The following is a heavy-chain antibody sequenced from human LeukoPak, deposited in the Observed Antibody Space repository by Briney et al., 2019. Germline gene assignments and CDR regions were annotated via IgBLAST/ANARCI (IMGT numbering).Heavy chain of an antibody. Sequence: GGSLRLSCAASGFTFSSYGMHWVRQAPGKGLEWVAVIWYDGSNKYYADSVKGRFTISRDISKNTLFLQMNSLRDEDTAVYYCARDDSSVDWFDPWGQGTLVTVSS. CDR1: GFTFSSYG. D-gene: IGHD3-22*01. V-gene: IGHV3-33*01. CDR2: IWYDGSNK. CDR3: ARDDSSVDWFDP. J-gene: IGHJ5*02.